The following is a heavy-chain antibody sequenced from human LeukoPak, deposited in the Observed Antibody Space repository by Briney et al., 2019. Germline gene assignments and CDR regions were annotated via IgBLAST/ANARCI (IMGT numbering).Heavy chain of an antibody. J-gene: IGHJ3*02. CDR3: ARQSSLNAFDI. V-gene: IGHV1-18*01. CDR1: GYTFTSFG. D-gene: IGHD2-15*01. CDR2: ISTYNGHT. Sequence: ASVKVSCKASGYTFTSFGISWVRQAPGQGLQWLGWISTYNGHTNYAQKLQGRVTMTTDTSTSTAYMELRSLRSDDTAVYYCARQSSLNAFDIWGQGTMVTVSS.